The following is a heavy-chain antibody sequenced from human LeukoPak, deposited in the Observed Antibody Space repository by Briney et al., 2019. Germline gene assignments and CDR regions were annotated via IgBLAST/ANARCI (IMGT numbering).Heavy chain of an antibody. J-gene: IGHJ6*02. V-gene: IGHV3-30-3*01. D-gene: IGHD4-17*01. CDR3: ARANEAVTTWRYYYGMDV. CDR1: GFTFSSYA. CDR2: ISYDGSNK. Sequence: PLGALRLSCAASGFTFSSYAMHLVRQAPGKGLEWVAVISYDGSNKYYADSVKGRFTISRDNYKNTLYLQMNSLRAEDTAVYYCARANEAVTTWRYYYGMDVWGQGTTVTVSS.